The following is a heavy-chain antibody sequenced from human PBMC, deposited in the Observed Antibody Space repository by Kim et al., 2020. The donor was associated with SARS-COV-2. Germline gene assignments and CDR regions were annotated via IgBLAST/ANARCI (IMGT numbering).Heavy chain of an antibody. CDR2: IYTSGST. CDR3: ARSRGVVIRGAKLTKDY. CDR1: GGSISSGSYY. D-gene: IGHD3-3*01. V-gene: IGHV4-61*02. Sequence: SETLSLTCTVSGGSISSGSYYWSWIRQPAGKGLEWIGRIYTSGSTNYNPSLKSRVTISVDTSKNQFSLKLSSVTAADTAVYYCARSRGVVIRGAKLTKDYWGQGTLVTVSS. J-gene: IGHJ4*02.